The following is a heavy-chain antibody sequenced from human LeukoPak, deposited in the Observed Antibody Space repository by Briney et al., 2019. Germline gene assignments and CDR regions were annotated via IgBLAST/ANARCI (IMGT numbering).Heavy chain of an antibody. CDR1: GFTVSSNY. CDR3: ARGRTGLYAVVTHFDY. Sequence: GGSLRLSCAASGFTVSSNYMSWVRQAPGKGLEWVSVIYSGGSTYYADSVKGRFTISRDNSKNTLYLQMNSLRAEDTAVYYCARGRTGLYAVVTHFDYWGQGTLVTVSS. D-gene: IGHD3-3*01. CDR2: IYSGGST. J-gene: IGHJ4*02. V-gene: IGHV3-53*01.